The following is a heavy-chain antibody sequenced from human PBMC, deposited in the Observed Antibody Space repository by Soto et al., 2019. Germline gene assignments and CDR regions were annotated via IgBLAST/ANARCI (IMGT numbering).Heavy chain of an antibody. CDR3: ATDPVAVTGSFIDS. D-gene: IGHD2-21*02. J-gene: IGHJ4*02. Sequence: GGSLRLSCAASGFPFSAYGMHWVRQAPGKGLEWLSVISYDGRETHYADSVEGRFIISRDSSKKTAYLQMNSLRGDDTAVYFCATDPVAVTGSFIDSWGQGTLVTVSS. CDR1: GFPFSAYG. V-gene: IGHV3-30*19. CDR2: ISYDGRET.